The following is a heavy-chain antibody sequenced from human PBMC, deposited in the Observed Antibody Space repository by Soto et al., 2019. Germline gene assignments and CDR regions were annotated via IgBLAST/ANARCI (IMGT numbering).Heavy chain of an antibody. V-gene: IGHV3-30-3*02. CDR1: GFTFSSYA. D-gene: IGHD2-2*01. CDR2: ISYDGSNK. J-gene: IGHJ4*02. Sequence: QVQLVESGGGVVQPGRSLRLSCAASGFTFSSYAMHWVRQAPGKGLEWVAVISYDGSNKYYADSVKGRFTISRDNSKNTLYLQMNSLRAEDTAVYYCAEVPAEPGYWGQGTLVTVSS. CDR3: AEVPAEPGY.